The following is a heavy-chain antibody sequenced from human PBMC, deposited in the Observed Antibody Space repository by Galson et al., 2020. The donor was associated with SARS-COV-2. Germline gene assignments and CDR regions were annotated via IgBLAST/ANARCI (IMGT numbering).Heavy chain of an antibody. Sequence: TGGSLRLSCAASGFTFSNYWMSWVRQAPGKGLEWVANIKQDGSEKFYVDSVQGRFTISRDNAKNSLYLQMNSLGAEDTAVFYCARHVGYCSGGSCYSYYYYGMDVWGQGTTVTVSS. D-gene: IGHD2-15*01. CDR1: GFTFSNYW. J-gene: IGHJ6*02. CDR2: IKQDGSEK. CDR3: ARHVGYCSGGSCYSYYYYGMDV. V-gene: IGHV3-7*01.